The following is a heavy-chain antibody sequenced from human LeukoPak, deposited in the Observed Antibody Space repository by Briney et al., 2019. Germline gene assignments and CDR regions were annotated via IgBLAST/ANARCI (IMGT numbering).Heavy chain of an antibody. V-gene: IGHV4-59*08. D-gene: IGHD3-10*01. CDR2: IYYSGST. CDR3: ARGLIWFGKREIDY. Sequence: SETLSLTCSVSGASVSSYYWSWIRQPPGEGLEWIGYIYYSGSTNYNPPLKSRVTISVDTSKNQFSLKLSSVTAADTAVYYCARGLIWFGKREIDYWGQGTLVTVSS. J-gene: IGHJ4*02. CDR1: GASVSSYY.